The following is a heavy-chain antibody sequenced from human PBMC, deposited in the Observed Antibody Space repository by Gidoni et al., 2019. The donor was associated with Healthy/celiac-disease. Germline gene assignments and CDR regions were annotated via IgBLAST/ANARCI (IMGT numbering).Heavy chain of an antibody. V-gene: IGHV3-23*01. J-gene: IGHJ4*02. CDR1: GFPFGSYA. CDR3: AKAHSSSWYYFDY. CDR2: SSGSGGST. Sequence: EVQLLESVGGLVQTGGSLRLSCAASGFPFGSYAMSWVRQAPGMGLEWVSASSGSGGSTYYADSVKGRFTISRDNSKNTLYLQMNSLRAEDTAVYYCAKAHSSSWYYFDYWGQGTLVTVSS. D-gene: IGHD6-13*01.